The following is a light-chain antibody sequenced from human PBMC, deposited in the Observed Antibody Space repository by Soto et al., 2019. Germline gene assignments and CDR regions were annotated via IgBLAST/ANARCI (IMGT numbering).Light chain of an antibody. CDR3: CSYTKANTWV. V-gene: IGLV2-14*01. J-gene: IGLJ3*02. CDR1: SSDINSYKF. Sequence: QSALTQPASVSASPGQSITISCTGSSSDINSYKFVSWYQVLPGKAPKLIIYEDDYRPPEISSRFSASKSGNTASLTIYGVQLEDDSHYFCCSYTKANTWVFGGGTKLTVL. CDR2: EDD.